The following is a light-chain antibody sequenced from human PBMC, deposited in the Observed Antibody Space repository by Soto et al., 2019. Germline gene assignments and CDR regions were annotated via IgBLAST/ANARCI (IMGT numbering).Light chain of an antibody. J-gene: IGKJ5*01. Sequence: EIVMTQSPATLSVSPGERATLSCRASQSVSSNLAWYQQKPGQAPRHLIYGASTRASGIPARFSGSGSGTEFTLTISRLQSEDFAVYYWQQYNNWPITFGQGTRLEIK. CDR2: GAS. CDR3: QQYNNWPIT. CDR1: QSVSSN. V-gene: IGKV3-15*01.